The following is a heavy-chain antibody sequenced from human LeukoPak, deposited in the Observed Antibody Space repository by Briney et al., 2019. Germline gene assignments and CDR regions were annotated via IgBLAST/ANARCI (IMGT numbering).Heavy chain of an antibody. CDR1: GFTFSTYW. CDR2: IKRDGTEK. V-gene: IGHV3-7*05. CDR3: TRDVGAAGY. J-gene: IGHJ4*02. Sequence: GGSLRLSCAASGFTFSTYWMSWVRQAPGKGLEWVANIKRDGTEKYYVDSVKGRFTISSDNAKNSLYLQMNSLRAEDTAVYYCTRDVGAAGYWGQGTLVTVSS. D-gene: IGHD6-13*01.